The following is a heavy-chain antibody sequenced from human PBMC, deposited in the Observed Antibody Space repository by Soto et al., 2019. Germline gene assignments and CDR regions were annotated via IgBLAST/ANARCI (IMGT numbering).Heavy chain of an antibody. V-gene: IGHV3-11*01. Sequence: QVQLVESGGGLVKPGGSLRLSCAASGFTFSDYYMSWIRQAPGKGLEWISYISSSGYTIYYADSVKGRFTISRDNAKKSLYLQMNSLRAEDTAVDYCARDVITGTTHFDYWGQGNLVTVSS. D-gene: IGHD1-7*01. CDR1: GFTFSDYY. CDR3: ARDVITGTTHFDY. J-gene: IGHJ4*02. CDR2: ISSSGYTI.